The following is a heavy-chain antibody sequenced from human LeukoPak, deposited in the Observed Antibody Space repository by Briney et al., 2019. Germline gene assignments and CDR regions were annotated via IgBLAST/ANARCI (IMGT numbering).Heavy chain of an antibody. CDR2: IYYSGHT. D-gene: IGHD5-24*01. CDR1: GYYISSGYY. V-gene: IGHV4-38-2*02. CDR3: ARATWNGYMFDY. J-gene: IGHJ4*02. Sequence: SETLSLTCSVSGYYISSGYYWGWIRQPPGKGLEWIGYIYYSGHTNYNPSLNSRVAISIDTSKNQFSLKLNSLTAADTAVYYCARATWNGYMFDYWGQGSLVTVTS.